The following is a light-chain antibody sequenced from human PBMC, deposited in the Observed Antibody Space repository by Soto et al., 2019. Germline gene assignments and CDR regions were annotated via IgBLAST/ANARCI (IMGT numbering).Light chain of an antibody. CDR3: QQYNAYPWT. V-gene: IGKV1-5*01. Sequence: DSQMTQSPSTLSASVGDRVTITCRASQSISSWLAWYQQKPGKAPKLLMYDASSLDSGVPSRFSGSGSGTEFTITISSLQPDDFATYYCQQYNAYPWTFGQGTKVEIK. J-gene: IGKJ1*01. CDR1: QSISSW. CDR2: DAS.